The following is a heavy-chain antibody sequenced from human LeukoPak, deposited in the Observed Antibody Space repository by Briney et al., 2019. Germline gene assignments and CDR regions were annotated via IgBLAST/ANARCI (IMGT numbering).Heavy chain of an antibody. CDR2: INPNSGGT. J-gene: IGHJ6*02. Sequence: EASVKVSCKASGYTFTGYYMHWVRQAPGQGLEWMGWINPNSGGTNYAQKFQGRVTMTRDTSISTAYMELSRLRSDDTAVYYCAKDADYCSSTSCFRDENYYYYGMDVWGQGTTVTVSS. V-gene: IGHV1-2*02. D-gene: IGHD2-2*01. CDR3: AKDADYCSSTSCFRDENYYYYGMDV. CDR1: GYTFTGYY.